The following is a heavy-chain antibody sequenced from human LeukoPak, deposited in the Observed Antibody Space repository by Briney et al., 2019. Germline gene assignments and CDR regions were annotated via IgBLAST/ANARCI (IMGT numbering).Heavy chain of an antibody. D-gene: IGHD2/OR15-2a*01. J-gene: IGHJ4*02. Sequence: GGSLRLSCAASGFTFSSYAMSWVRQAPGKGLEWVSFIRYDGSNKYYADSVKGRLTISRDNSKNTLYLQMNSLRAEDTAVYYCANQDSTEYSYYFDLWGQGTLVTVSS. CDR3: ANQDSTEYSYYFDL. CDR2: IRYDGSNK. V-gene: IGHV3-30*02. CDR1: GFTFSSYA.